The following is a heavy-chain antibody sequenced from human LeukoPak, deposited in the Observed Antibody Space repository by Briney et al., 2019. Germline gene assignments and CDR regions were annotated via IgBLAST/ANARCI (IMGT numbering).Heavy chain of an antibody. D-gene: IGHD6-13*01. CDR1: GYTLTELS. V-gene: IGHV1-24*01. Sequence: GASVKVSCKVSGYTLTELSMHWVRQAPGKGLERMGGFDPEDGETIYAQKFQGRVTMTEDTSTDTAYMELSSLRSEDTAVYYCATQQLYSSSWYRFDYWGQGTLVTVSS. J-gene: IGHJ4*02. CDR2: FDPEDGET. CDR3: ATQQLYSSSWYRFDY.